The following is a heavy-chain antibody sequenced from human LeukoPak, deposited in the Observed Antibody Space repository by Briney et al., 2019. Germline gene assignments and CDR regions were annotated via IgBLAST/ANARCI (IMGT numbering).Heavy chain of an antibody. Sequence: KPSETLSLTCTVSGYSISSGYYWGWIRQPPGKGLEWIASIYHSGNIYYNPSLKSRVSISVDTSKNQFSLKLTSVTAADTAVYYCARVWENNPYFDYWGQGTLVTVSS. D-gene: IGHD1-26*01. CDR1: GYSISSGYY. CDR3: ARVWENNPYFDY. J-gene: IGHJ4*02. V-gene: IGHV4-38-2*02. CDR2: IYHSGNI.